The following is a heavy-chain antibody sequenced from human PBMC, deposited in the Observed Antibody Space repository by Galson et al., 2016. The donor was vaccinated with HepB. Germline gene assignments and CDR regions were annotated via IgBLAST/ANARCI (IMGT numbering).Heavy chain of an antibody. CDR2: IYAGGRT. CDR3: TRDGRMDV. J-gene: IGHJ6*02. V-gene: IGHV3-53*01. CDR1: GFPVSRDF. Sequence: SLRLSCAASGFPVSRDFMAWVRQAPGKGLEWVSVIYAGGRTFYGDSAKGRFTISGDNSKNTFYLQMSSLGVEDTGVYYCTRDGRMDVWGPGTTVTVSS.